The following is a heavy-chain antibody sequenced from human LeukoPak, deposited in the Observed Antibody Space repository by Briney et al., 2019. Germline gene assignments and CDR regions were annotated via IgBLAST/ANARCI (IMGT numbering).Heavy chain of an antibody. D-gene: IGHD1-1*01. J-gene: IGHJ5*02. CDR2: VYRSGNT. CDR3: ARDRGDMSWNDPFDP. CDR1: GGSIRSYS. V-gene: IGHV4-4*07. Sequence: DPSETLSLTCTVSGGSIRSYSWNWIRQSAGKGLEWIGRVYRSGNTNYNPSLKSRVTMSADTSKNQFSLKLSSVTAADTAVYYCARDRGDMSWNDPFDPWGQGTLVTVSS.